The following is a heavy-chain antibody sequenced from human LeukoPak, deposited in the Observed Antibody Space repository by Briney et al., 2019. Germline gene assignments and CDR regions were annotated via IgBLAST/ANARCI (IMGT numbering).Heavy chain of an antibody. CDR3: AKDGGSGATRPIDF. V-gene: IGHV3-43*01. J-gene: IGHJ4*02. CDR1: GFTFDDYT. Sequence: GGSLRLSCAASGFTFDDYTMHWVRQAPGKGLEWVSLISWDGVSTYCADSVKGRFTISRDNSKNSLYLQLSSLRTEDTAFYYCAKDGGSGATRPIDFWGQGTLVTVPS. D-gene: IGHD1-26*01. CDR2: ISWDGVST.